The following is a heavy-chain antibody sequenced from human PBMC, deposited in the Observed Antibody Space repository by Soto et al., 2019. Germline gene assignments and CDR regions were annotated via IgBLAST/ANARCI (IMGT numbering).Heavy chain of an antibody. V-gene: IGHV4-59*08. J-gene: IGHJ4*01. CDR2: IYYTGTT. D-gene: IGHD3-22*01. CDR3: ARLGGYYQAFDQ. Sequence: PSETLSLTCSVSGSPISSYYWGWFRLPPGQGQEWVGYIYYTGTTSYNPSLKGRVTVSLDTSKKQFSLKLRSVTAADSAVYFCARLGGYYQAFDQWGQGALVTFSS. CDR1: GSPISSYY.